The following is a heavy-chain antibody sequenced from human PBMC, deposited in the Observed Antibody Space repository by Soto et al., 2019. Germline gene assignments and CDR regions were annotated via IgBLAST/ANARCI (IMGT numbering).Heavy chain of an antibody. J-gene: IGHJ4*02. Sequence: SETLSLTCTVSGDSITSNSYFWAWIRQPPGKGLEWIGSIYYSGTTYYNPSLKSRVTISVDRSKNQFSLKLSSVTAADTAVYYCARASNKRGYSYGPDYWGQGTLVTVSS. CDR3: ARASNKRGYSYGPDY. D-gene: IGHD5-18*01. CDR2: IYYSGTT. V-gene: IGHV4-39*01. CDR1: GDSITSNSYF.